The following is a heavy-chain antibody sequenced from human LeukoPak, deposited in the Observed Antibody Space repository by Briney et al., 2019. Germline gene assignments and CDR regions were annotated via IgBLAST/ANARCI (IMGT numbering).Heavy chain of an antibody. CDR3: AREPSGSGGYDY. J-gene: IGHJ4*02. CDR1: GFTFSGYY. Sequence: ASVKVSCKASGFTFSGYYMHWVRQAPGQGLEWMAWISPNSGDTNYVQNFQGRVTVTRDTSISTDYMEISGLTSDDTALYYCAREPSGSGGYDYWGQGALVTVSS. D-gene: IGHD3-10*01. CDR2: ISPNSGDT. V-gene: IGHV1-2*02.